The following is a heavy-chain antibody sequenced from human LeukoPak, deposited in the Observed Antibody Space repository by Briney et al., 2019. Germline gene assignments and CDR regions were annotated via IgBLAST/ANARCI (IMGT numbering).Heavy chain of an antibody. Sequence: LSETLSLTCAVYGGSFSGYYWSWIRQPPGKGLEWIGEINHSGSTNYNPSLKSRVTISVDTSKNQFSLKLSSVTAADTAVYYCARGRSNGWFYWGQGTLVTVSS. V-gene: IGHV4-34*01. D-gene: IGHD2-8*01. CDR1: GGSFSGYY. CDR2: INHSGST. CDR3: ARGRSNGWFY. J-gene: IGHJ4*02.